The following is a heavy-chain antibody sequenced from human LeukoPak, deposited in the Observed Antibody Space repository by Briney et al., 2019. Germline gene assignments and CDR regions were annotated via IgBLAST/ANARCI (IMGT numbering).Heavy chain of an antibody. J-gene: IGHJ4*02. V-gene: IGHV3-30*02. CDR1: GFTFSSYG. D-gene: IGHD3-10*01. CDR2: IRYDGSNK. CDR3: AKEGPYGTGSWVDY. Sequence: GGSLRLSCAASGFTFSSYGMHWVRQAPGKGLEWVAFIRYDGSNKYYADSVKGRFTISRDNSKNTLYLQMNSLRAEDTAVYYCAKEGPYGTGSWVDYWGQGTLVTVSS.